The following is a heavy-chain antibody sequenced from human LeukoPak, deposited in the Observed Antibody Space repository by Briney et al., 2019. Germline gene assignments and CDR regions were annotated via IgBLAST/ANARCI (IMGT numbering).Heavy chain of an antibody. J-gene: IGHJ4*02. CDR1: GGSISSGGYY. D-gene: IGHD2-2*01. CDR3: ARGLGYCSSTSCYRYYFGY. V-gene: IGHV4-31*03. Sequence: PSQTLSLTCTVSGGSISSGGYYWSWIRQHPGKGLEWIGYIYYSGSTYYNPSLKSRVTISVDTSKNQFSLKLSSVTAADTAVYYSARGLGYCSSTSCYRYYFGYWGQGTLVTVSS. CDR2: IYYSGST.